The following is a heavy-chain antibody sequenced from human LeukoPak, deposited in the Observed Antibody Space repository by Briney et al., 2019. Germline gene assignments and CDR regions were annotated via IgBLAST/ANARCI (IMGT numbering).Heavy chain of an antibody. J-gene: IGHJ4*02. CDR3: ARSAGAKDDILTGYSYFDY. CDR2: IYYSGST. CDR1: GGSISSGGYY. V-gene: IGHV4-31*03. Sequence: PSQTLSLTCTVSGGSISSGGYYWSWIRQHLGKGLEWIGYIYYSGSTYYNPSLKSRVTISVDTSKNQFSLKLSSVTAADTAVYYCARSAGAKDDILTGYSYFDYWGQGTLVTVSS. D-gene: IGHD3-9*01.